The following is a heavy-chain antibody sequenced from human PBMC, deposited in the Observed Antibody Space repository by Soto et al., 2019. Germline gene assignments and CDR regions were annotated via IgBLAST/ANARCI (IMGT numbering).Heavy chain of an antibody. CDR3: ARGAVTTNFDY. D-gene: IGHD4-4*01. J-gene: IGHJ4*01. CDR2: IYPGDSDT. Sequence: GESLKISCKGSGYSFTSYWIGWVRQMPGKGLEWMEIIYPGDSDTRYSPSFQGQVPISADKSISTAYLQWSSLKASDTAMYDGARGAVTTNFDYWGLGTLVTVSS. V-gene: IGHV5-51*01. CDR1: GYSFTSYW.